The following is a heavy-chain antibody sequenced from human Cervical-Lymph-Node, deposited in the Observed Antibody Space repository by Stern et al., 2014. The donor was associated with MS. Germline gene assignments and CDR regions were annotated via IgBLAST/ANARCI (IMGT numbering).Heavy chain of an antibody. CDR2: ISSSGSNA. CDR3: ASEKCTSASCYLS. CDR1: GFTFSADF. Sequence: VQLVESGGGLVKPGGSLRLSCAASGFTFSADFMTWIRQAPGKGLEWVSYISSSGSNAHSAASVKDRFTISRTNTNKKLSPQTNSLRAEDTAVYYCASEKCTSASCYLSWGQGALVTVSS. D-gene: IGHD2-2*01. J-gene: IGHJ4*02. V-gene: IGHV3-11*01.